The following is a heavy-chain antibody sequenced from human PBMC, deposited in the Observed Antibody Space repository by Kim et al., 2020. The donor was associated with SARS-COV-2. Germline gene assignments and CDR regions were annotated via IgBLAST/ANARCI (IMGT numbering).Heavy chain of an antibody. Sequence: KGRFTISRDNSKNTLYLQMNSLRAEETAVYYCAKESGIAARPNYYCCMDVWGKGTKVTVSS. D-gene: IGHD6-6*01. V-gene: IGHV3-30*02. CDR3: AKESGIAARPNYYCCMDV. J-gene: IGHJ6*03.